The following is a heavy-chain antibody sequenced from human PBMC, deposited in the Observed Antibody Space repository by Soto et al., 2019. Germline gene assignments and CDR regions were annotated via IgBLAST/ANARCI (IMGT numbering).Heavy chain of an antibody. D-gene: IGHD4-17*01. CDR1: GFSISSSSYY. V-gene: IGHV4-39*01. CDR3: ATPLHDYGDYEGYYGMDV. CDR2: IYYSGST. J-gene: IGHJ6*02. Sequence: SETLSLTCTVSGFSISSSSYYWGWTRQPPGKGLEWIGSIYYSGSTYYNPSLKSRVTISVDTSKNQFSLKLSSVTAADTAVYYCATPLHDYGDYEGYYGMDVWGQGTTVTSP.